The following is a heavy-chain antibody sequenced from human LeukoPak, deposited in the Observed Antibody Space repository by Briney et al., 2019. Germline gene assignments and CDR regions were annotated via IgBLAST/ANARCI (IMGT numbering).Heavy chain of an antibody. Sequence: ASVKVSCEASGGTFSSYAISWVRQAPGQGLEWMGRIIPILGIANYAQKFQGRVTITADKSTSTAYMELSSLRSEDTAVYYCATYSGSEYYFDYWGQGTLVTVSS. D-gene: IGHD1-26*01. CDR3: ATYSGSEYYFDY. CDR2: IIPILGIA. V-gene: IGHV1-69*04. CDR1: GGTFSSYA. J-gene: IGHJ4*02.